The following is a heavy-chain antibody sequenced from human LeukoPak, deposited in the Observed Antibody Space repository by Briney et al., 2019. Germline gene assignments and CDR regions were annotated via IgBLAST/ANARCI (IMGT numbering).Heavy chain of an antibody. V-gene: IGHV4-34*01. CDR2: INHSGST. J-gene: IGHJ4*02. CDR1: GGSFSGYY. D-gene: IGHD3-3*01. Sequence: SETLSRTCAVYGGSFSGYYWSWIRQPPGKGLESIGEINHSGSTYYNPSLKSRVTISVDTTKNQFSLKLSSVTAADTAVYYCARAGDFWSGYPFDYWGQGTLVTVSS. CDR3: ARAGDFWSGYPFDY.